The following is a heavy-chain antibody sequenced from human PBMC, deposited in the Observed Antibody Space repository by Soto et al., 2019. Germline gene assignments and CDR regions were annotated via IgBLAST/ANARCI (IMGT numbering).Heavy chain of an antibody. J-gene: IGHJ3*02. Sequence: SETLSLTCTVSGGSISKSNYYLGWIRQPPGNRLEWIGSIYYSGSTSYNSSLKSRVTISVDTSKNQFSLRLSSVTAADTAVYYCASPTLGAFDIWGQGTKVTVSS. CDR2: IYYSGST. D-gene: IGHD3-16*01. CDR3: ASPTLGAFDI. CDR1: GGSISKSNYY. V-gene: IGHV4-39*01.